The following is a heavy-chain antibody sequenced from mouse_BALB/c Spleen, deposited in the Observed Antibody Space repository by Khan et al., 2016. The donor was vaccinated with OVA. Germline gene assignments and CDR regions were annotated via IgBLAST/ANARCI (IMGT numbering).Heavy chain of an antibody. D-gene: IGHD1-1*02. Sequence: EVQLQESGPGLVKPSQSLSLTCSVTGYSITSGYYWNWIRQFPGNKLEWMGYISYDGSNNYNPSLKNRISITRDTSKNQFFLKLNSVTTEDTATYYCAKFLWPYFDDWGQGTTLTVSS. CDR2: ISYDGSN. CDR1: GYSITSGYY. CDR3: AKFLWPYFDD. J-gene: IGHJ2*01. V-gene: IGHV3-6*02.